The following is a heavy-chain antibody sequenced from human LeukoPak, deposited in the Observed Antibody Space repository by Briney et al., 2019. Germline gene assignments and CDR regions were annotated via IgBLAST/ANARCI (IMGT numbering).Heavy chain of an antibody. V-gene: IGHV3-66*01. CDR2: IYSGGST. CDR3: ARDPAYYDSSAGAFDI. D-gene: IGHD3-22*01. J-gene: IGHJ3*02. Sequence: GGSLRLSCAASGFTFSNYWMTWVRQAPGKGLEWVSVIYSGGSTYYADSVKGRFTISRDNSKNTLYLQMNSLRAEDTAVYYCARDPAYYDSSAGAFDIWGQGTMVTVSS. CDR1: GFTFSNYW.